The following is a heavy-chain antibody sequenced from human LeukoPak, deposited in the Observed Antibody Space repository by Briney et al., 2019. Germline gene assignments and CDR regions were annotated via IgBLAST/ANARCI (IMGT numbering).Heavy chain of an antibody. V-gene: IGHV3-30*02. Sequence: GGSLRLSCTVSGFTVSSNSMSWVRQAPGKGLEWVAFIRYDGSNKYYADSVKGRFTISRDNSKNTLYLQMNSLRAEDMAVYYCAKAPYSGYDYYYYMDVWGKGTTVTISS. CDR2: IRYDGSNK. CDR1: GFTVSSNS. CDR3: AKAPYSGYDYYYYMDV. D-gene: IGHD1-26*01. J-gene: IGHJ6*03.